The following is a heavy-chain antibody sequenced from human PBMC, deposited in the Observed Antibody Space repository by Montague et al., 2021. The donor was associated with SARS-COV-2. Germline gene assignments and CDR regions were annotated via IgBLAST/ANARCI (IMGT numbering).Heavy chain of an antibody. CDR2: INYSGTS. Sequence: SETLSLTCSINDDSISGYYWAWIRQPPGKGLEWIGFINYSGTSTYSPSLKSRVTITIDTSKKEFSLRLTSLAPADTAMYFCARESSFGIPGRVESWGQGSQVTVSS. J-gene: IGHJ4*02. CDR3: ARESSFGIPGRVES. V-gene: IGHV4-59*12. D-gene: IGHD1-20*01. CDR1: DDSISGYY.